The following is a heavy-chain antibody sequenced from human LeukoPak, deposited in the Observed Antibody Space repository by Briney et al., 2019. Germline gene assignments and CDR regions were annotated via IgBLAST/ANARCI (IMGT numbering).Heavy chain of an antibody. CDR2: IYTSGST. CDR1: GGSISSYY. V-gene: IGHV4-4*07. J-gene: IGHJ4*02. CDR3: ARAAAAGPYYLDY. Sequence: KPSETLSLTCTVSGGSISSYYWSWIRQPAGKGLEWIGRIYTSGSTNYTPSLKSRIPMSVDTSKNQFSLKLSSVTAADTAVYYCARAAAAGPYYLDYWGQGTLVTVSS. D-gene: IGHD6-13*01.